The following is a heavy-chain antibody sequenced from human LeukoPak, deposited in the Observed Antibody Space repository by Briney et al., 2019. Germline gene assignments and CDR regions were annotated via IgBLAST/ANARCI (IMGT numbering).Heavy chain of an antibody. CDR1: GYTFTSYY. J-gene: IGHJ4*02. CDR2: INPSGGST. Sequence: ASVKVSCKSSGYTFTSYYIHWVRQAPGQGHEWMGIINPSGGSTSYAQSFQGSVTMTRDTSTSTVYMELSSLRSEDTAVYYCARDAIDNYDFWSGSYYYFDYWGQGTLVTVSS. CDR3: ARDAIDNYDFWSGSYYYFDY. D-gene: IGHD3-3*01. V-gene: IGHV1-46*01.